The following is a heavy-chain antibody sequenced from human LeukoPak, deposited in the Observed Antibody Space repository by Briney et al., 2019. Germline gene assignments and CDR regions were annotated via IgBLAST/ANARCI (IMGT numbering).Heavy chain of an antibody. D-gene: IGHD6-19*01. J-gene: IGHJ5*02. V-gene: IGHV3-48*03. CDR3: ASPAGVNPILGYTNGWYFRT. CDR1: GFTFSSYE. CDR2: ISSSGSRI. Sequence: PGGSLRLSCAASGFTFSSYEMNWVRQAPGKGLEWVSYISSSGSRIYFADSVKGGFTISRDTAKNSLYLQMNSLRAEHTAVYYCASPAGVNPILGYTNGWYFRTWGQGTLVTVSS.